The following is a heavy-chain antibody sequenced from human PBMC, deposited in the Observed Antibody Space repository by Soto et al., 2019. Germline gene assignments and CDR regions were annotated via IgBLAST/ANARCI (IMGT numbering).Heavy chain of an antibody. CDR2: IKSKTDGGTT. Sequence: PGGYLRLSCAASGFTFSNAWMNWVRQAPGKGLGWVGRIKSKTDGGTTDYAAPVKGRFTISRDDSKNTLYLQMNSLKTEDTAVYYCTTVWLWFGDVDYYGMDVWGQGTTVTVSS. CDR3: TTVWLWFGDVDYYGMDV. D-gene: IGHD3-10*01. CDR1: GFTFSNAW. J-gene: IGHJ6*02. V-gene: IGHV3-15*07.